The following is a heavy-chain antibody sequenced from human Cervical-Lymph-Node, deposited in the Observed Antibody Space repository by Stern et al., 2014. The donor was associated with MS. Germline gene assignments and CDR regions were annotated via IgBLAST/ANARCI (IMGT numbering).Heavy chain of an antibody. J-gene: IGHJ5*02. D-gene: IGHD3-10*01. CDR1: GYTFTSYY. CDR3: AARGQGGYNWFDP. V-gene: IGHV1-46*03. Sequence: VQLVESGAEVKKPGASVKVSCKASGYTFTSYYMHWVRQAPGQGLEWMGIINPSGGSTSYAQKFQGRVTMTRDTSTSTVNMELSSLRSEDTAVYYCAARGQGGYNWFDPWGQGTLVTVSS. CDR2: INPSGGST.